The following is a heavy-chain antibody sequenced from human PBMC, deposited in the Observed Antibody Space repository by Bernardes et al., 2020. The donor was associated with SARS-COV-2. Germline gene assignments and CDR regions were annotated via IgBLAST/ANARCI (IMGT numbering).Heavy chain of an antibody. CDR2: MNPNSGNT. J-gene: IGHJ6*04. CDR1: GYTFTSYD. CDR3: ARTNYYDSSGYYRNYYYGMDV. Sequence: ASVKVSCKASGYTFTSYDINWVRQATGQGLEWMGWMNPNSGNTGYAQKFQGRVTMTRNTSISTAYMELSSLRSEDTAVYYCARTNYYDSSGYYRNYYYGMDVWGKGATVTVSS. V-gene: IGHV1-8*01. D-gene: IGHD3-22*01.